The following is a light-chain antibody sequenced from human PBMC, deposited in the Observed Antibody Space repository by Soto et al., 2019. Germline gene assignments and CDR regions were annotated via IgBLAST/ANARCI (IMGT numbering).Light chain of an antibody. Sequence: DIQLTQSPSFLSASVGDRVSITCLASQGIGSYLAWYQQKPGKAPNLLIYAASTLQSGVPSRFSGSGSGTDFTLTISRLEPEDFAVYYCQQRSNWRITFGQGTRLEI. CDR2: AAS. J-gene: IGKJ5*01. V-gene: IGKV1-9*01. CDR1: QGIGSY. CDR3: QQRSNWRIT.